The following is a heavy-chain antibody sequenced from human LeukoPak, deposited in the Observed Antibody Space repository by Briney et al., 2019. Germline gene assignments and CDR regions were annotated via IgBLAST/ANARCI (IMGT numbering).Heavy chain of an antibody. V-gene: IGHV1-2*02. J-gene: IGHJ4*02. CDR1: GYTFTGYY. CDR3: AAERSSSGWYGDY. CDR2: INPNSGGT. Sequence: ASVKVSCKASGYTFTGYYMHWVRQAPGQGLEWMGWINPNSGGTIYAQKFQGRVTMTRDTSISTAYMELSRLRSDDTAVYYCAAERSSSGWYGDYWGQGTLVTVSS. D-gene: IGHD6-19*01.